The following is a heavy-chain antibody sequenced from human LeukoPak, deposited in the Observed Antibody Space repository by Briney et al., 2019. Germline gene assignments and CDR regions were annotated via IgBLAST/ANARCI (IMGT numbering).Heavy chain of an antibody. V-gene: IGHV3-21*01. J-gene: IGHJ6*03. CDR3: AREGSGSYYEDYYYMDV. D-gene: IGHD3-10*01. Sequence: NPGGSLRLSCAASGFTFSSYSMNWVRQAPGKGLEWVSSISSSSSYIYYADSAKGRFTISRDNAKNSLYLQMNSLRAEDTAVYYCAREGSGSYYEDYYYMDVWGKGTTVTVSS. CDR1: GFTFSSYS. CDR2: ISSSSSYI.